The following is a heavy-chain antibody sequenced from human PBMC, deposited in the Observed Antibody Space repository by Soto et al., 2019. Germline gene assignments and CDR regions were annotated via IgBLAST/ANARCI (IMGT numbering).Heavy chain of an antibody. D-gene: IGHD5-12*01. V-gene: IGHV1-3*01. CDR3: ARVGSRWLDWFDP. CDR1: GYTFTSYA. CDR2: INDGNGNT. J-gene: IGHJ5*02. Sequence: QVQLVQSGAEVKKPGASVKVSCKASGYTFTSYAMHWVRQAPGQRLERMGWINDGNGNTKYSQKVQGRVTSTRDTSASTADMELSSLRSEATAVYYCARVGSRWLDWFDPWGQGTLVTVSS.